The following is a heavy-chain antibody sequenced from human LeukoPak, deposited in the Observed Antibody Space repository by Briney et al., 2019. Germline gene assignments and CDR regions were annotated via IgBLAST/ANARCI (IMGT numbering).Heavy chain of an antibody. V-gene: IGHV3-43*02. CDR1: GFTLDDSA. Sequence: GGSLRLSCVASGFTLDDSALHWVRQAPGKGLEWISLISGDGDNTYYADSVKGRFTISRDNSKNTLYLHMNSLRAEDTAIYFCAKDPANQLLYPAHFSHWGQGTLVTVSS. J-gene: IGHJ1*01. CDR2: ISGDGDNT. CDR3: AKDPANQLLYPAHFSH. D-gene: IGHD2-2*01.